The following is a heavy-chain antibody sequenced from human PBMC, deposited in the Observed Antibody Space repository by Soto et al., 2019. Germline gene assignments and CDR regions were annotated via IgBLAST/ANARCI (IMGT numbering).Heavy chain of an antibody. CDR3: AKLRYSSGWYWFDP. D-gene: IGHD6-19*01. Sequence: SSETLSLTCAVYGGSFSGYYWSWIRQPPGKGLEWIGEINHSGSTNYNPSLKSRVTISVDTSKNQFSLKLSSVTAADTAVYYCAKLRYSSGWYWFDPWGQGTLVTVSS. J-gene: IGHJ5*02. CDR1: GGSFSGYY. V-gene: IGHV4-34*01. CDR2: INHSGST.